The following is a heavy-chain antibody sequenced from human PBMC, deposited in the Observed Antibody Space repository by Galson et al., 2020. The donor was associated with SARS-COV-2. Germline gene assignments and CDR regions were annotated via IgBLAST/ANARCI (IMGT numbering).Heavy chain of an antibody. D-gene: IGHD2-15*01. J-gene: IGHJ6*02. CDR2: IKQDGSEK. V-gene: IGHV3-7*01. CDR3: ARDIYCSGGSCDHYYYYGMDV. CDR1: GFTFSSYW. Sequence: GGSLRLSCAASGFTFSSYWMSWVRQAPGKGLEWVANIKQDGSEKYYVDSVKGRFTISRDNAKNSLYLQMNSLRAEDTAVYYCARDIYCSGGSCDHYYYYGMDVWGQGTTVTVSS.